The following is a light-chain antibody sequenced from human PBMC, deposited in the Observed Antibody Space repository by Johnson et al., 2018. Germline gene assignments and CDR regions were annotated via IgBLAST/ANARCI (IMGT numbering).Light chain of an antibody. CDR3: GKWDSSLSAGNV. CDR2: ENN. CDR1: SSNIGNNY. V-gene: IGLV1-51*02. Sequence: QSVLTQPPSVSAAPGQKVTISCSGSSSNIGNNYVSWYQQLPGTAPKLLIYENNKRPSGIPDRFSGSKSGTSATLGITGLQTGDEADYYCGKWDSSLSAGNVFRTGTKVTVL. J-gene: IGLJ1*01.